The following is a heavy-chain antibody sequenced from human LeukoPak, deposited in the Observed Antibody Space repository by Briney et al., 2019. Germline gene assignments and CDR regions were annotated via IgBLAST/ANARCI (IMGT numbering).Heavy chain of an antibody. Sequence: ASVKVSCKASGGTFSSYAISWVRQAPGQGLEWMGGIIPIFGTANYAQKFQGRVTITADESTSTAYMELSGLRSEDTAVYYCAREFGYCSSTSCYHNWFDPWGQGTLVTVSS. CDR1: GGTFSSYA. V-gene: IGHV1-69*13. CDR3: AREFGYCSSTSCYHNWFDP. CDR2: IIPIFGTA. J-gene: IGHJ5*02. D-gene: IGHD2-2*01.